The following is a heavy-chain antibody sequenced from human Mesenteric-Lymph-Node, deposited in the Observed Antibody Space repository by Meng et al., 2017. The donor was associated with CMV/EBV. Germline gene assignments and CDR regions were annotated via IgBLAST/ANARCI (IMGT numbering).Heavy chain of an antibody. D-gene: IGHD3-9*01. CDR1: GGSFSGYY. V-gene: IGHV4-34*01. CDR2: INHSGST. CDR3: ARGSSYDILTGYFDY. J-gene: IGHJ4*02. Sequence: QVQLHQSGAGLLKPSETLSGTCAVYGGSFSGYYWNWIRQSPEKGLEWIGEINHSGSTTYNPSFTSRIIISVDTSTNQISLNMSSVTAADTAVYYCARGSSYDILTGYFDYWGQGALVTVSS.